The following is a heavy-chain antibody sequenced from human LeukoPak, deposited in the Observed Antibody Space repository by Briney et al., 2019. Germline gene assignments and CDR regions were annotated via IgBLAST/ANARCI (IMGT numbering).Heavy chain of an antibody. CDR1: GYSFTSNY. CDR3: ARDLAGQQWLGDY. CDR2: IYPRDGST. Sequence: GASVKVSCKASGYSFTSNYIHWVRQAPGQGLEWMGMIYPRDGSTSYAQKFQGRVTVTRDTSTSTVHMELSGLRSEDTAVYYCARDLAGQQWLGDYWGQGTLVTVSS. D-gene: IGHD6-19*01. V-gene: IGHV1-46*01. J-gene: IGHJ4*02.